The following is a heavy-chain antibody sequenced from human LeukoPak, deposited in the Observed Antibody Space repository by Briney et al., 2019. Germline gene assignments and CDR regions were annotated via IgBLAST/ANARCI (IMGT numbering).Heavy chain of an antibody. CDR2: ISYDGSNK. Sequence: PGGSLRLSCAASGFTFSSDGMHWVRQAPGKGLEWVAVISYDGSNKYYADSVKGRFTISRDNSKNTLYLQMNSLRAEDTAVYYCAKNHYFDYWGQGTLVTVSS. CDR1: GFTFSSDG. V-gene: IGHV3-30*18. J-gene: IGHJ4*02. CDR3: AKNHYFDY.